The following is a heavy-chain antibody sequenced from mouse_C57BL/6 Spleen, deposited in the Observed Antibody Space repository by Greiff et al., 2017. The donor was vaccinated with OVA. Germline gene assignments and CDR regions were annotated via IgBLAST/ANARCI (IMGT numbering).Heavy chain of an antibody. Sequence: DVKLVESGGGLVKPGGSLKLSCAASGFTFSDYGMHWVRQAPEKGLEWVAYISSGSSTIYYADTVKGRFTISRDNAKNTLFLQMTSLRSEDTAMYYCAKRDAMDYWGQGTSVTVSS. V-gene: IGHV5-17*01. CDR1: GFTFSDYG. J-gene: IGHJ4*01. CDR3: AKRDAMDY. CDR2: ISSGSSTI.